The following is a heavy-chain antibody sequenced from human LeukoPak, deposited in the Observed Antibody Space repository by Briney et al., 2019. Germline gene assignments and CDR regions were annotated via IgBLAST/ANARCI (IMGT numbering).Heavy chain of an antibody. CDR1: GCSFSSYY. CDR2: IYNSGTT. V-gene: IGHV4-4*07. J-gene: IGHJ2*01. CDR3: ARDRLGATGHWKIDV. D-gene: IGHD1-1*01. Sequence: SGTLSLTCTVSGCSFSSYYWTWIRQAAGKGLEWIGRIYNSGTTNYSPSVEGRVTMSIDTSKNTFSLNLSTLTAADTAVYYCARDRLGATGHWKIDVWGRGTLVTVSS.